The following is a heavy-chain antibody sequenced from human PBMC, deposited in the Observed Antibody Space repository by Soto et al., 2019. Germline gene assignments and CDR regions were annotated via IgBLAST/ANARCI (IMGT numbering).Heavy chain of an antibody. D-gene: IGHD4-4*01. V-gene: IGHV3-23*01. Sequence: VQLLESGGGLVQPGGSLRLSCAASGFPFSSYAISWVRQAPGKGLEWVAASTGAGGSTYKVDSEKGRFTISRDNSKKTVYLQLDGLRAEDTAIYYCAKGHSDYQGDYNYYGMDVWGQGTTVTVSS. J-gene: IGHJ6*02. CDR2: STGAGGST. CDR1: GFPFSSYA. CDR3: AKGHSDYQGDYNYYGMDV.